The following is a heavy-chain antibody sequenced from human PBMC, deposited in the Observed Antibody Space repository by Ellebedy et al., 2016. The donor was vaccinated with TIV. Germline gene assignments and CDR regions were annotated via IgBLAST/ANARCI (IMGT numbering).Heavy chain of an antibody. J-gene: IGHJ5*02. V-gene: IGHV1-8*01. CDR1: GYIFTSYA. CDR2: MNPNNGNT. Sequence: AASVKVSCKASGYIFTSYAINWVRQATGQGLEWMGWMNPNNGNTEYAQKFQGRVTMTRNTSISQAYMELSSLRSEDTAVYYCAGGSQFDPWGQGTLVTVSS. CDR3: AGGSQFDP.